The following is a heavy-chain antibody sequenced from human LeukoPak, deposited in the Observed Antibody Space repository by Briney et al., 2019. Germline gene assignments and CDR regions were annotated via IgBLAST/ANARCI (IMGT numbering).Heavy chain of an antibody. CDR2: IYTSGST. Sequence: PSETLSLTCTVPGGSISSYYWSWIRQPAGKGLEWIGRIYTSGSTNYNPSLKSRVTMSVDTSKNQFSLKLNSVTAADTAVYYCAGDYGSWSYRFDYWGQGTLVTVSS. J-gene: IGHJ4*02. CDR1: GGSISSYY. D-gene: IGHD3-10*01. CDR3: AGDYGSWSYRFDY. V-gene: IGHV4-4*07.